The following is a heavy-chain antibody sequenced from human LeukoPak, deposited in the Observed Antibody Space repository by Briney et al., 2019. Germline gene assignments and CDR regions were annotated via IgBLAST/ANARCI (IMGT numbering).Heavy chain of an antibody. CDR2: SSNNAYSHTT. J-gene: IGHJ4*02. CDR1: GFTFSDHY. CDR3: GRRPDCSGGSCFVDY. V-gene: IGHV3-72*01. D-gene: IGHD2-15*01. Sequence: GGSLRLSCAASGFTFSDHYMDWVRQAPGKGLEWVGRSSNNAYSHTTQYAASVKGRFTISRDDSKNSLYLQMNSLKTEDTAVYYCGRRPDCSGGSCFVDYWGQGTLVTVSS.